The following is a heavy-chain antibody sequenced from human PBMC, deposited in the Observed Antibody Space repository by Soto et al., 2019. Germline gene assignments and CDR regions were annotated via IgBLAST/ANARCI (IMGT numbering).Heavy chain of an antibody. Sequence: SETLSLTCAVYGGSFSGYYWSWIRQPPGKGLEWIGEINHSGSTNYNPSLKSRVTISVDTSKNQFSLKLSSVTAADTAVYYCARAHYDFLTGPWGQGTLVTVSS. CDR2: INHSGST. D-gene: IGHD3-9*01. CDR3: ARAHYDFLTGP. J-gene: IGHJ5*02. CDR1: GGSFSGYY. V-gene: IGHV4-34*01.